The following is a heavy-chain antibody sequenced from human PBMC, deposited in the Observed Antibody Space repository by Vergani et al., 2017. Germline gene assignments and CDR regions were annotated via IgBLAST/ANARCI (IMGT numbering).Heavy chain of an antibody. V-gene: IGHV4-39*01. D-gene: IGHD6-6*01. Sequence: QLQLQESGPRLVKPSETLSLTCSLSGMSINNNSYYWGWIRQPPGKGLEWIGSIYDSRNNNYSPSLKSRVSISVDTSKNQFSLNLTSVTAADTAVYYCARHLRQLARNDVFDIWGHGTLVTVSS. CDR3: ARHLRQLARNDVFDI. CDR1: GMSINNNSYY. J-gene: IGHJ3*02. CDR2: IYDSRNN.